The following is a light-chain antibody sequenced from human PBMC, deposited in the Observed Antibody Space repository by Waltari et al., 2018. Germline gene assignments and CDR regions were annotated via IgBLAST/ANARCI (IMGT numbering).Light chain of an antibody. CDR2: EDN. CDR1: SGSIASNS. J-gene: IGLJ3*02. CDR3: QSYDTTTHWV. V-gene: IGLV6-57*03. Sequence: NFMLTQPHSVSESPGKTVIISCTRSSGSIASNSVPWYQQRPGSAPTTVIFEDNERPSGVPDRFSGSIDSSSNSASLTISGLRTEDEADYYCQSYDTTTHWVFGGGTKLTVL.